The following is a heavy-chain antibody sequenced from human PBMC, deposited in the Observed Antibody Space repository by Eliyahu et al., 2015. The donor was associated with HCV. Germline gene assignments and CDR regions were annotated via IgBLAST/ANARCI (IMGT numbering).Heavy chain of an antibody. CDR2: IHYSGST. V-gene: IGHV4-59*01. Sequence: SGGSITTYYWSWIRQPPGKGLEWIGYIHYSGSTNYNPSLKSRVTISVDTSKNQFSLKLSSVTAADTALYYCASGGGGIAVAGTGGWFDPWGQGTLVTVSS. J-gene: IGHJ5*02. CDR3: ASGGGGIAVAGTGGWFDP. D-gene: IGHD6-19*01. CDR1: GGSITTYY.